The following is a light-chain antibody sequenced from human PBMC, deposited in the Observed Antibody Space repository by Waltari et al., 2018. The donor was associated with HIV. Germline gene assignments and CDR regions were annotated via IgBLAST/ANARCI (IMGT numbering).Light chain of an antibody. Sequence: IVMTQSPDSLAVSLGERATINCKSSQSVLYSSKNKNYLAWYQQKPGQPPKLLIYWASTRESGVPDRFSGSGSGTDFTLTISSLQAEDVAVYYCQQYYNTLFTFGPGTKVDIK. V-gene: IGKV4-1*01. CDR3: QQYYNTLFT. J-gene: IGKJ3*01. CDR2: WAS. CDR1: QSVLYSSKNKNY.